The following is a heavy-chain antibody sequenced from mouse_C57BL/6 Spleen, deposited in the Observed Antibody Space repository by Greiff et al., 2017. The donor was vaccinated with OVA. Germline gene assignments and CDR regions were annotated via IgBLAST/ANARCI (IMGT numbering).Heavy chain of an antibody. Sequence: VQLKQSGPELVKPGASVKISCKASGYTFTDYYMNWVKQSHGKSLEWIGDINPNNGGTSYNQKFKGKATLTVDKSSSTAYMELRSLTSEDSAVYYCARGDGYAWFAYWGQGTLVTVSA. J-gene: IGHJ3*01. CDR2: INPNNGGT. V-gene: IGHV1-26*01. CDR1: GYTFTDYY. D-gene: IGHD2-2*01. CDR3: ARGDGYAWFAY.